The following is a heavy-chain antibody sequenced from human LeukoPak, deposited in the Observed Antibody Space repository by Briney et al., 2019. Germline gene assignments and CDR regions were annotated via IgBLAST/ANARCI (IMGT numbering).Heavy chain of an antibody. D-gene: IGHD6-19*01. J-gene: IGHJ4*02. CDR2: MNPNSGNT. V-gene: IGHV1-8*03. CDR1: GYTFTSYD. Sequence: ASVKVSCKASGYTFTSYDINWVRQATGQGLEWMGWMNPNSGNTGYAQKFQGRVTITRNTSISTAYMEPSSLRSEDTAVYYCARRLGAVAGYFDYWDQGTLVTVSS. CDR3: ARRLGAVAGYFDY.